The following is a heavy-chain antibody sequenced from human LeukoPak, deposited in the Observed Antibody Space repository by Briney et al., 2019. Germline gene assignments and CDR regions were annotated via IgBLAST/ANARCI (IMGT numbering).Heavy chain of an antibody. D-gene: IGHD3-22*01. J-gene: IGHJ4*02. V-gene: IGHV3-11*01. Sequence: GGSLRLSCAASGFTFSDYYMSWIRQAPGKGLEWVSYISSSGSTIYYADSVKGRFTISRDNSKNTLYLQMNSLRAEDTAVYYCAKEAYYYDSSGYYHYFDYWGQGTLVTVSS. CDR3: AKEAYYYDSSGYYHYFDY. CDR1: GFTFSDYY. CDR2: ISSSGSTI.